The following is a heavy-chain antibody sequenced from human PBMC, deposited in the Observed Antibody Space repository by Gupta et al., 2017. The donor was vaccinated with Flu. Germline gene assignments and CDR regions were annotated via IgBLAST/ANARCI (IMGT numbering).Heavy chain of an antibody. CDR2: INNSGNKI. D-gene: IGHD6-13*01. CDR3: ARKGHSSSQYGDAFDI. Sequence: PGKGLEWLSYINNSGNKIYYADSVKGRFTVSRDNAQNSLFLEVNSLRAEDTAVYYCARKGHSSSQYGDAFDIWGQGTMVTVS. J-gene: IGHJ3*02. V-gene: IGHV3-11*04.